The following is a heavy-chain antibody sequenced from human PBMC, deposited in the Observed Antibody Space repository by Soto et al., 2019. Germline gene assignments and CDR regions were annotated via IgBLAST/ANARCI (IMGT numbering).Heavy chain of an antibody. D-gene: IGHD3-22*01. Sequence: ASVKVSCKASGYTFTGYYMHWLRQAPGQGLEWMGWINPNSGGTNYAQKFQGRVTMTRDTSISTAYMELSRLRSDDTAVYYCLVGGYYYDSSGYTRVLGAFDIWGQGTMVTVSS. CDR1: GYTFTGYY. CDR2: INPNSGGT. V-gene: IGHV1-2*02. CDR3: LVGGYYYDSSGYTRVLGAFDI. J-gene: IGHJ3*02.